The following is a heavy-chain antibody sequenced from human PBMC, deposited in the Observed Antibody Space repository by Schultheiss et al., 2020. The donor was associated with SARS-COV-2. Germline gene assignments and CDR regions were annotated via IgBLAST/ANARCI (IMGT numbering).Heavy chain of an antibody. CDR2: INYSGTS. Sequence: LSLTCDVSDNSLSSSGYFWGWVRQPPGKGLEWIGSINYSGTSYYNPSLKSRVTISVDTSKNQFSLKLSSVTAADTAVYYCAREPIRTYSSSSKDYWGQGTLVTVSS. V-gene: IGHV4-39*07. CDR3: AREPIRTYSSSSKDY. CDR1: DNSLSSSGYF. D-gene: IGHD6-6*01. J-gene: IGHJ4*02.